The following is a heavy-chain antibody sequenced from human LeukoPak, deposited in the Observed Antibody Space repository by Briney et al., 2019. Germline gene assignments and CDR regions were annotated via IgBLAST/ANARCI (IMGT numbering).Heavy chain of an antibody. D-gene: IGHD6-19*01. V-gene: IGHV3-21*01. CDR3: ARDPLYSSGWYGDQDY. CDR2: ISSSSSYI. CDR1: GFTFSSYS. Sequence: GGPLRLSCAASGFTFSSYSMNWVRQAPGKGLEWVSSISSSSSYIYYADSVKGRFTISRDNAKNSLYLQMNSLRAEDTAVYYCARDPLYSSGWYGDQDYWGQGTLVTVSS. J-gene: IGHJ4*02.